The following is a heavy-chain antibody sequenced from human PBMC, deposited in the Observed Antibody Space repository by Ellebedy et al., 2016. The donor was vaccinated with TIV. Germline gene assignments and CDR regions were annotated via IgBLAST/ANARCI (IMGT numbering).Heavy chain of an antibody. D-gene: IGHD3-3*01. Sequence: GESLKISCPASGFSFSSYGMHWVRQDPGKVLAAVAVIWSDESNKYSADSVKGRFTIARDNSKNTVYLQMNSLRAEDTAVYYCAGGLGLLYGGSTLDYWGQGTLDTV. J-gene: IGHJ4*02. CDR1: GFSFSSYG. CDR2: IWSDESNK. V-gene: IGHV3-33*01. CDR3: AGGLGLLYGGSTLDY.